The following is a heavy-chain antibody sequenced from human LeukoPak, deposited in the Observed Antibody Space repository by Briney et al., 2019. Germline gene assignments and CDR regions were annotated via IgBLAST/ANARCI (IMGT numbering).Heavy chain of an antibody. CDR3: ATVPRFLEWLLSFDY. CDR2: FDPEDGET. Sequence: ASVKVSCKVSGYTLTELSMHWVRQAPGEGLEWMGGFDPEDGETIYAQKFQGRVTMTEDTSTDTAYMELSSLRSEDTAVYYCATVPRFLEWLLSFDYWGQGTLVTVSS. CDR1: GYTLTELS. V-gene: IGHV1-24*01. D-gene: IGHD3-3*01. J-gene: IGHJ4*02.